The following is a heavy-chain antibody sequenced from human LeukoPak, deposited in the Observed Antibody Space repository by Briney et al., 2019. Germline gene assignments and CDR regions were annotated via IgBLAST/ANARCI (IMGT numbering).Heavy chain of an antibody. D-gene: IGHD1-1*01. J-gene: IGHJ4*02. V-gene: IGHV4-34*01. CDR3: ARIRSHRTRYFDY. CDR2: INHSGST. Sequence: SETLSLTRAVYGGSFSGYYWSWIRQPPGKGLEWIGEINHSGSTNYNPSLKSRVTISVDTSKNQFSLKLSSVTAADTAVYYCARIRSHRTRYFDYWGQGTLVPVSS. CDR1: GGSFSGYY.